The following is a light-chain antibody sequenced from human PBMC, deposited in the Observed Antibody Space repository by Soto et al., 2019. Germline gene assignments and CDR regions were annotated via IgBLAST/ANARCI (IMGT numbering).Light chain of an antibody. Sequence: QSALTQPPSASGSPGQSVTISCTGTSSDVGGYNFVSWYQHHPGKAPKLMIFDVSERPSGVPDRFSGSKSGNTASLTVSGLQAEDQADYYCCSYAGSYSDVFGTGIKVTV. CDR3: CSYAGSYSDV. CDR2: DVS. CDR1: SSDVGGYNF. J-gene: IGLJ1*01. V-gene: IGLV2-8*01.